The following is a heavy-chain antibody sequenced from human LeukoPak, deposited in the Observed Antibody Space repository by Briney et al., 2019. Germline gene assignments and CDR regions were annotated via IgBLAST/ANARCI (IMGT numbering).Heavy chain of an antibody. Sequence: SETLSLTCAVYGGSFSGYYWSWIRQPPGKGLEWIGEINHSGSTNYNPSLKSRVTISVDTSKNQFSLKLSSVTAADTAVYYCARQRRYCSDGSCYPYYFDYWGQGTLVTVSS. CDR2: INHSGST. V-gene: IGHV4-34*01. CDR1: GGSFSGYY. D-gene: IGHD2-15*01. CDR3: ARQRRYCSDGSCYPYYFDY. J-gene: IGHJ4*02.